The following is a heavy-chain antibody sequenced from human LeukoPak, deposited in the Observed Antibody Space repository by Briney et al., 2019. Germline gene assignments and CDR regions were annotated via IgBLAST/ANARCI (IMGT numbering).Heavy chain of an antibody. V-gene: IGHV1-2*02. CDR3: ARDLRYSSSWDVDY. D-gene: IGHD6-13*01. J-gene: IGHJ4*02. CDR2: INPNSGGT. Sequence: ASVKVSCKASGYTFTGYYIHWVRQAPGQGLEWMGWINPNSGGTNYAQKFQGRVTMTRDTSIRTAYMELSRLTSDDTAVYYCARDLRYSSSWDVDYWGQGTLVTVSS. CDR1: GYTFTGYY.